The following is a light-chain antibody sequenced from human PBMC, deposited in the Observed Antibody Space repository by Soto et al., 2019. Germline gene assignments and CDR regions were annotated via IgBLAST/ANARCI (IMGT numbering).Light chain of an antibody. CDR3: QQYGTSSVT. Sequence: EIVLTQSPGTLSLSPGERATLFCRANQRISSSYLAWYQQTPGQAPRLLIYGASSRATGIPDRFSGSGSGTDFTLAISRLEPEDFAVYYCQQYGTSSVTFGQGTKVEI. CDR1: QRISSSY. CDR2: GAS. J-gene: IGKJ1*01. V-gene: IGKV3-20*01.